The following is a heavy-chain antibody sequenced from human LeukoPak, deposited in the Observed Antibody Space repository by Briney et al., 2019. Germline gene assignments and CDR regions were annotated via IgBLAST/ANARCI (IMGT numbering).Heavy chain of an antibody. V-gene: IGHV5-51*01. D-gene: IGHD3-22*01. CDR3: ARQSRITMILDGGFDI. Sequence: GESLKISCKGSGYSFTSYWIGWVRQMPGKGLEWMGIIYPGDSDTRYSPSFQGQVTISADKSISTAYLQWSSLKASDTAMYYCARQSRITMILDGGFDIWGQGTMVTVSS. CDR2: IYPGDSDT. J-gene: IGHJ3*02. CDR1: GYSFTSYW.